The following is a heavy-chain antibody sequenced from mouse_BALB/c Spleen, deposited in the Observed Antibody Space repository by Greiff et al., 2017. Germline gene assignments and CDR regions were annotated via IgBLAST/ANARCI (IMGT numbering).Heavy chain of an antibody. CDR2: ISSGGST. J-gene: IGHJ4*01. CDR1: GFTFSSYA. Sequence: EVMLVESGGGLVKPGGSLKLSCAASGFTFSSYAMSWVRQTPEKRLEWVASISSGGSTYYPDSVKGRFTISRDNARNILYLQMSSLRSEDTDMYYCARENSWAMDYWGQGTSVTVSS. V-gene: IGHV5-6-5*01. CDR3: ARENSWAMDY.